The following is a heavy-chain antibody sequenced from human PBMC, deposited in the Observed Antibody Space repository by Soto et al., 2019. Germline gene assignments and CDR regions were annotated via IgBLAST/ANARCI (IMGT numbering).Heavy chain of an antibody. J-gene: IGHJ3*02. CDR3: AKIQFHRFLNDAFDI. Sequence: QVQLVESGGGVVQPGRSLRLSCAASGFTFSSYGMHWVRQAPGKGLEWVAVISYDGSNKYYADSVKGRFTISRDNSKNTLYLQMNSLRAEDTAVYYCAKIQFHRFLNDAFDIWGQGTMVTVSS. V-gene: IGHV3-30*18. D-gene: IGHD1-1*01. CDR2: ISYDGSNK. CDR1: GFTFSSYG.